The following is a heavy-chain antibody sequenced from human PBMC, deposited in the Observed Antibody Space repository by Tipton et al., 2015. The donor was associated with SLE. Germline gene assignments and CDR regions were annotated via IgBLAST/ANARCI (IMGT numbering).Heavy chain of an antibody. Sequence: TLSFTCTVSGGSMSTYYWSWIRQPPGKGLEWIGYIYYSGSTNYNPSLKSRVTISVDTSRSQFSLKLTSVTAADTAIYYCARDLNGYNRGYYYYMDVWGKGTPVTVSS. D-gene: IGHD5-24*01. CDR1: GGSMSTYY. V-gene: IGHV4-59*01. J-gene: IGHJ6*03. CDR3: ARDLNGYNRGYYYYMDV. CDR2: IYYSGST.